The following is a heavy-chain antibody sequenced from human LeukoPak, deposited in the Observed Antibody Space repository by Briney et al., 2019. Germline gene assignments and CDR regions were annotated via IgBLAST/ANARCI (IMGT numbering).Heavy chain of an antibody. CDR1: GFTFSSYA. D-gene: IGHD4-17*01. Sequence: GGSLRLSCAVSGFTFSSYAMHWVRQAPGKGLEWVSVISYDGSNKYYADSVKGRFTISRDNSKNTLYLQMNSLRAEDTAVYYCARGGYTVTTPCDYWGEGTGVSVS. V-gene: IGHV3-30-3*01. CDR3: ARGGYTVTTPCDY. CDR2: ISYDGSNK. J-gene: IGHJ4*02.